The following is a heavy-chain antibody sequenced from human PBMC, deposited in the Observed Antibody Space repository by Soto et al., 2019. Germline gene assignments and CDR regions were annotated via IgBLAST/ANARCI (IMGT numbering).Heavy chain of an antibody. CDR1: NASISSRKW. CDR2: SYHSGSI. Sequence: QVQLQESGPGLVKPSGTLSLTCTVSNASISSRKWWTWVRQTPGKGLEWIGESYHSGSINRNPSLKSGVTMSVDKSNNQFSLKMTSVTAADTAVYYWASKFGELLADAFDIWGQGTVVSVSS. J-gene: IGHJ3*02. D-gene: IGHD3-10*01. V-gene: IGHV4-4*02. CDR3: ASKFGELLADAFDI.